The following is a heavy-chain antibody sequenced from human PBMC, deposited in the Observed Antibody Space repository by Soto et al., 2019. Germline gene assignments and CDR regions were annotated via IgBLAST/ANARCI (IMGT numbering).Heavy chain of an antibody. J-gene: IGHJ4*02. D-gene: IGHD6-19*01. V-gene: IGHV3-23*01. CDR3: AKDPVGSGWYYFDY. Sequence: WWSLRLSCSASVFTFSSYAMSWFRQAPGKGLEWVSAISGSGGSTYYADSVKGRFTISRDNSKSTLYLQMNSLRAEDTAVYYCAKDPVGSGWYYFDYWGQGALVTVS. CDR1: VFTFSSYA. CDR2: ISGSGGST.